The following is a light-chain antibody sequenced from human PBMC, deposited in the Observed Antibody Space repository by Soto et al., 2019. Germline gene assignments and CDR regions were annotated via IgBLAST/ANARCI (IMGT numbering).Light chain of an antibody. CDR1: SSDVSGYNY. CDR2: DVS. J-gene: IGLJ3*02. V-gene: IGLV2-14*01. CDR3: SSYTSSSTWV. Sequence: QSVLTQPASVSGSPGQSITISCTGTSSDVSGYNYVSWYQQHPGKAPKLMIYDVSNRPSGVSNRFSGSKSGNTASLTISGLQAGDEADYYCSSYTSSSTWVFGGGTKLTVL.